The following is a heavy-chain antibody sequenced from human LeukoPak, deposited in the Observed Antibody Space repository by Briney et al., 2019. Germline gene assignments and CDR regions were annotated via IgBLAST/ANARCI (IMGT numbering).Heavy chain of an antibody. J-gene: IGHJ4*02. CDR1: GGSISSSSYY. D-gene: IGHD4-17*01. V-gene: IGHV4-39*07. CDR2: IYYSGST. Sequence: SETLSLTCTVSGGSISSSSYYWGWIRQPPGKGLGWIGSIYYSGSTYYNPSLKSRVTISVDTSKNQFSLKLSSVTAADTAVYYCARDNTVTSTFDYWGQGTLVTVSS. CDR3: ARDNTVTSTFDY.